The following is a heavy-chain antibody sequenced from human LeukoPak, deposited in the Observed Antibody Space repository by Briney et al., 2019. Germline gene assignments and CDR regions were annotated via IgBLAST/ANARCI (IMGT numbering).Heavy chain of an antibody. Sequence: TGGSLRLSCAASGFTFSSYSMNWVRQAPGKGLEWVSSISSSSSYIYYADSVKGRFTISRDNAKNSLYLQMDSLRAEDTAVYYCARPRSYEHRGAFDIWGQGTMVTVSS. CDR2: ISSSSSYI. CDR3: ARPRSYEHRGAFDI. CDR1: GFTFSSYS. J-gene: IGHJ3*02. V-gene: IGHV3-21*01. D-gene: IGHD1-26*01.